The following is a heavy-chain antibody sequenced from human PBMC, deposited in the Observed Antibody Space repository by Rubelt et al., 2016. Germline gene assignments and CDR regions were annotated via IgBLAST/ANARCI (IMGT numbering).Heavy chain of an antibody. J-gene: IGHJ4*02. CDR2: ISSSSTAI. D-gene: IGHD7-27*01. CDR1: GFTFRSYG. CDR3: TVSSGDDHNNFNS. Sequence: QPGRSLRLSCAASGFTFRSYGMHWVRQAPGKGLEWVSYISSSSTAIYYADSVKGRFTISRGNAKNSMYLQMNSLKTEDTAVYYCTVSSGDDHNNFNSWGQGTPVTVSS. V-gene: IGHV3-48*01.